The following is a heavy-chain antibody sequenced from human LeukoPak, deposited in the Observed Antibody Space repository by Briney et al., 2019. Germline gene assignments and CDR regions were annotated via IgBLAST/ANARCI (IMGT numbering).Heavy chain of an antibody. CDR3: ARAIVAGTGVDI. CDR1: GGTFSSYA. CDR2: IIPIFGTA. V-gene: IGHV1-69*06. Sequence: SVKVSCKASGGTFSSYAISWVRQAPGQGLEWMGGIIPIFGTANYAQKFQGRVTITADKSTSTAYMELSSLRSEDTAVYYCARAIVAGTGVDIWGQGTMVTVSS. D-gene: IGHD6-19*01. J-gene: IGHJ3*02.